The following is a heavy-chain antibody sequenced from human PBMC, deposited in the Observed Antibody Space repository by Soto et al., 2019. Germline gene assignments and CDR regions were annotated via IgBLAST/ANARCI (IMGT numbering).Heavy chain of an antibody. CDR3: ARNAPALPPSAISPAGYFVY. J-gene: IGHJ4*02. V-gene: IGHV4-39*01. Sequence: SETLSLTCTVSGGSISSSSYYWGWIRQPPGKGLEWIGSIYYSGSTYYNPSLKSRVTISVDTSKNQFSLKLSSVTAADTAVYYCARNAPALPPSAISPAGYFVYWGEGNLGTVSS. D-gene: IGHD6-13*01. CDR2: IYYSGST. CDR1: GGSISSSSYY.